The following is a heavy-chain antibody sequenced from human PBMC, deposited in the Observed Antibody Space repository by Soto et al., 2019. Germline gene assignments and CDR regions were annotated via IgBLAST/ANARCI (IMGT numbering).Heavy chain of an antibody. D-gene: IGHD5-12*01. CDR3: ARGTVATIIYYYYGMDV. V-gene: IGHV1-69*02. Sequence: QVQLVQSGAEVKKPGSSVKVSCKASGGTFSSYTISWVRQAPGQGLEWMGRIIPILGIANYAQKFQGRVTITADKSTSTAYMELSSLSSEATAVYYCARGTVATIIYYYYGMDVWGQGTTVTVSS. CDR2: IIPILGIA. J-gene: IGHJ6*02. CDR1: GGTFSSYT.